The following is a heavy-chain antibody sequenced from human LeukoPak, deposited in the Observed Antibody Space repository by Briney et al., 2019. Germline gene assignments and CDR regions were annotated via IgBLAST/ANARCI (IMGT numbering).Heavy chain of an antibody. CDR2: ISSSGSTI. V-gene: IGHV3-48*03. CDR1: GGTLRSYE. Sequence: GGCLSHSCASSGGTLRSYEMNMGRAAPGERLEIFSYISSSGSTIYYADSVKGRFTISRDNAKNSLYLQMNSLRAEDTAVYYCARDRSGSPPFVYWGQGTLVTVSS. CDR3: ARDRSGSPPFVY. J-gene: IGHJ4*02. D-gene: IGHD1-26*01.